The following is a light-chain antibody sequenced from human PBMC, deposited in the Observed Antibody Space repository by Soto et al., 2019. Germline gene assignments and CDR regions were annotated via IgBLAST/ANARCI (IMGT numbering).Light chain of an antibody. CDR3: TSYTTSNTLA. V-gene: IGLV2-14*01. CDR2: DVN. Sequence: QCALTQPASVSGSPGQSITISCTGTRSDIGASIYVSWFQQYPGEAPKCMIYDVNNRPSGVSNRFSGSKSGSTASLTISGLQAEDEAVYYCTSYTTSNTLALGGGTKLTVL. J-gene: IGLJ2*01. CDR1: RSDIGASIY.